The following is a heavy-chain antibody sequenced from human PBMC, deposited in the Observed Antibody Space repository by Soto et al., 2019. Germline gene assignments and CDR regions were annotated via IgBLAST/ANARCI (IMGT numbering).Heavy chain of an antibody. Sequence: GGSLRLSCAASGFSFSRYAMHWVRQAPGKGLEWVAVIWYDGTNKYYADSVKGRFTISRDNSRNTLFPQMNSLRAEDTAVYYCAKTYYCGSGSYFPFASRGQGTLVTVSS. V-gene: IGHV3-33*06. CDR1: GFSFSRYA. CDR3: AKTYYCGSGSYFPFAS. CDR2: IWYDGTNK. D-gene: IGHD3-10*01. J-gene: IGHJ4*02.